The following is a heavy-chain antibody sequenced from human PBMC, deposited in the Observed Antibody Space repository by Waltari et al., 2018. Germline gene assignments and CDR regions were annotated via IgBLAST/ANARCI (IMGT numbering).Heavy chain of an antibody. CDR1: GFTFSSYG. V-gene: IGHV3-30*18. D-gene: IGHD3-22*01. J-gene: IGHJ4*02. Sequence: QVQLVESGGGVVQPGRSLRLSCAASGFTFSSYGMHWVRQAPGKGLEWVAVISYDGSNKDDADSVKGRFTISRDNSKNTLYLQMNSLRAEDTAVYYCAKEVVVVITVFDYWGQGTLVTVSS. CDR3: AKEVVVVITVFDY. CDR2: ISYDGSNK.